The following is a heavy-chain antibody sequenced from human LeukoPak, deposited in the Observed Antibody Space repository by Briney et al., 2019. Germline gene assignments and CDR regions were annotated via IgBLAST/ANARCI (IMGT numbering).Heavy chain of an antibody. Sequence: GGSLRLSCAASGFTVSSNYMSWVRQAPGKGLEWVSVIYSGGSTYYADSVKGRFTISRDNSKNTLYLQMNSLRAEDTAVYYCAKDTYDFWSGTKIDAFDIWGQGTMVTVSS. CDR1: GFTVSSNY. CDR2: IYSGGST. V-gene: IGHV3-53*01. D-gene: IGHD3-3*01. J-gene: IGHJ3*02. CDR3: AKDTYDFWSGTKIDAFDI.